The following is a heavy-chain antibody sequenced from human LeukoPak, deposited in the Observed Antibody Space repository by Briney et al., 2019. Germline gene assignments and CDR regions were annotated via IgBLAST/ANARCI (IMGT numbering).Heavy chain of an antibody. J-gene: IGHJ4*02. CDR1: GFTFSSYG. V-gene: IGHV3-30*02. CDR2: IRYDGSNK. CDR3: AKDREKLWFGELLSGAFDY. D-gene: IGHD3-10*01. Sequence: GGSLRLSCAASGFTFSSYGMHWVRQAPGKGLEWVAFIRYDGSNKYYADSVKGRFTISRDNSKNTLYLQMNSLRAEDTAVYYCAKDREKLWFGELLSGAFDYWGQGTLVTVSS.